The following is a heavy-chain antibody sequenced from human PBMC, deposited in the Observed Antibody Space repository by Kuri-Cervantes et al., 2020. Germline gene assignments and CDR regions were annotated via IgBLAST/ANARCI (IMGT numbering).Heavy chain of an antibody. J-gene: IGHJ4*02. CDR3: AKAAGVTTGYYLDY. D-gene: IGHD6-13*01. V-gene: IGHV1-69*13. CDR1: GGTFSSYP. CDR2: IIPIFGTA. Sequence: SVKVSCKASGGTFSSYPISWVRQAPGQGLEWMGGIIPIFGTANYAQKFQGRVTITADESTSTAYMELSSLRSEDTAVYYCAKAAGVTTGYYLDYWGQGTLVTVSS.